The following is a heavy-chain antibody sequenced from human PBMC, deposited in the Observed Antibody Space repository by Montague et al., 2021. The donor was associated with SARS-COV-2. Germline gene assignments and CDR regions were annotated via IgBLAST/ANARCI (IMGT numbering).Heavy chain of an antibody. D-gene: IGHD3-16*01. Sequence: SETLSLTCTVSGGSISSYYCSWIRKPPAKGMELIGNIHYSGNTNSNPSLSLRVTITVDTSKYQFSLTLSSVSAAATAVYFCSRVPFVGRPFMNYYYGMDVWGQGTTVTVSS. CDR2: IHYSGNT. CDR1: GGSISSYY. J-gene: IGHJ6*02. V-gene: IGHV4-59*01. CDR3: SRVPFVGRPFMNYYYGMDV.